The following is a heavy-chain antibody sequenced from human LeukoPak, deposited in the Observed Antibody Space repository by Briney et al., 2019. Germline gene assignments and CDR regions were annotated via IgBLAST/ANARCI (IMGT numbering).Heavy chain of an antibody. Sequence: PGGSLRLSRAAPGFSLSSHSTNWVRQAPRRGVWRVTYITSSSSNINYADSERGLFTISRDNAKNSLYLQMKSLRDEDTGVYYCARFRDGLGFDSWGQGTLVTVSS. D-gene: IGHD3/OR15-3a*01. V-gene: IGHV3-48*02. J-gene: IGHJ5*01. CDR1: GFSLSSHS. CDR3: ARFRDGLGFDS. CDR2: ITSSSSNI.